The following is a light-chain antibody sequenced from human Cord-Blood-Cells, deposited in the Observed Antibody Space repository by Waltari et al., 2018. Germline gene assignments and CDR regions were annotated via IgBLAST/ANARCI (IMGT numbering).Light chain of an antibody. J-gene: IGLJ2*01. CDR3: NSRDSSGNHLV. CDR2: GKN. Sequence: SSELTQDPAVSVALGQTFRSTCQGASPISYYARWYQQKPGQAPVLVIYGKNNRPSGIPDRFSGSSSGNTASLTITGAQAEDEADYYCNSRDSSGNHLVFGGGTKLTVL. CDR1: SPISYY. V-gene: IGLV3-19*01.